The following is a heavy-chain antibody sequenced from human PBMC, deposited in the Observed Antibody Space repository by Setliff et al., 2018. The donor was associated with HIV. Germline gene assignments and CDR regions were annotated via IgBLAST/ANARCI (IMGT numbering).Heavy chain of an antibody. V-gene: IGHV4-39*01. CDR1: GGPITITSHY. D-gene: IGHD5-12*01. J-gene: IGHJ4*02. Sequence: PSETLSLTCSVSGGPITITSHYWGWVRQSPGKGLEWIGSVFYTGITYYNPSLKSRVAASVDTSRNQFSLKLTSVTAADTALYFCARLGDSGYDFRGYFDYWGQGKLVTVSS. CDR2: VFYTGIT. CDR3: ARLGDSGYDFRGYFDY.